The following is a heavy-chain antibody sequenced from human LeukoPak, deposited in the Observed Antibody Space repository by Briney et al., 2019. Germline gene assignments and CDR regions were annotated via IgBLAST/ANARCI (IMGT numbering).Heavy chain of an antibody. J-gene: IGHJ4*02. V-gene: IGHV5-51*01. CDR1: GYSFSTYW. D-gene: IGHD1-26*01. Sequence: GESLKISCKGSGYSFSTYWIGWVRQMPGKGLEWMGTIYPGDSDTRYSPSFQGQVSISVDKSTNIAYLQWSSLKASDSAIYYCARRASGNEFFEYWGQGTLVTVSS. CDR2: IYPGDSDT. CDR3: ARRASGNEFFEY.